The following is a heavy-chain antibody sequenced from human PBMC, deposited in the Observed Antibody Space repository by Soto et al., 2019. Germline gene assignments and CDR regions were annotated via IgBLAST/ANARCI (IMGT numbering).Heavy chain of an antibody. CDR2: IWYDGSNR. J-gene: IGHJ4*02. CDR1: GFTFTSHG. CDR3: AKVISTSGSSL. Sequence: GGSLRLSCVASGFTFTSHGMHWVRQAPGKGLEWVAVIWYDGSNRQYADSVKGRFTISRDNSKNTLYLQMNSLRAEDTAVYYCAKVISTSGSSLWGRGTLVTVSS. V-gene: IGHV3-33*03. D-gene: IGHD3-10*01.